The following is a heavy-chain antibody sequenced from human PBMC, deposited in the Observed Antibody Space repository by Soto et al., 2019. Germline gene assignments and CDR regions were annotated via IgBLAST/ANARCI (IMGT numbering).Heavy chain of an antibody. CDR1: GFTFSSYG. CDR3: ANDVSGDRSGYYAPYYGMDD. V-gene: IGHV3-30*18. CDR2: ISYDGSNK. J-gene: IGHJ6*02. Sequence: SVRLSCAASGFTFSSYGMHWVRQAPGKGLEWVAVISYDGSNKYYADSVKGRFTISRDNSKNTPYLQMNSMRAEDMAVYYCANDVSGDRSGYYAPYYGMDDCGPGTTVTVSS. D-gene: IGHD3-22*01.